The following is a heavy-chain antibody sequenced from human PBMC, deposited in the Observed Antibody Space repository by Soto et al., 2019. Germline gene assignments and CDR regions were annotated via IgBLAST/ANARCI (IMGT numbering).Heavy chain of an antibody. D-gene: IGHD6-19*01. Sequence: QVQLVQSGAEVKKPGASVKVSCKASGYTFINYYMHWVRQAPGQGLDWMGIINPNGGSTNYAQKYQGRVTLPRDTSTSSVNMELSSRRSEDTAVYYCAREKWLVCSRDPFDIWGQGKMVAVSS. CDR1: GYTFINYY. CDR2: INPNGGST. V-gene: IGHV1-46*01. J-gene: IGHJ3*02. CDR3: AREKWLVCSRDPFDI.